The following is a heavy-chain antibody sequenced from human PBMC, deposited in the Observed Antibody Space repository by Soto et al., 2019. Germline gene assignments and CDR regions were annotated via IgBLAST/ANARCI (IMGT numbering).Heavy chain of an antibody. J-gene: IGHJ6*02. V-gene: IGHV1-18*01. CDR3: SRFIMVGGWFDPNYYHGMDV. CDR1: GYTFSNYG. CDR2: ISGYNGNT. D-gene: IGHD6-19*01. Sequence: QVQLVQSGAEVKKPGASVTVSCKTSGYTFSNYGINWVRQAPGQWLEWMGWISGYNGNTNYAQTGQGRVTMTTDTSTGTVYMELRSLKSDDTAIYYCSRFIMVGGWFDPNYYHGMDVWGQGTTVTVSS.